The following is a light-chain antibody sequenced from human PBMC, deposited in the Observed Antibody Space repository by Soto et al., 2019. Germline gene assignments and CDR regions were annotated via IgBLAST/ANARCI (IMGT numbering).Light chain of an antibody. CDR1: SSNIGSNY. CDR3: AAWDDSLSGPV. Sequence: HSVLTQPPSASGTPWQRVTMSCSGSSSNIGSNYVYWYQQLPGTAPKLLIYRNNQRPSGVPDRFSGSKSGTSASLAISGLRSEDEADSYCAAWDDSLSGPVFGTGTKVTVL. V-gene: IGLV1-47*01. J-gene: IGLJ1*01. CDR2: RNN.